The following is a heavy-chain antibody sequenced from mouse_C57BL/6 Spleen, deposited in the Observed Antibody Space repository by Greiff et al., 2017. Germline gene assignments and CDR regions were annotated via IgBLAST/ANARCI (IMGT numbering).Heavy chain of an antibody. J-gene: IGHJ4*01. V-gene: IGHV5-12*01. Sequence: EVKLEESGGGLVQPGGSLKLSCAASGFTFSDYYMYWVRQTPEKRLEWVAYISNGGGSTYYPDTVKGRFTISRDNAKNTLYLQMSRLKSEDTAMYYCARHGGTTVVDAMDYWGQGTSVTVSS. CDR2: ISNGGGST. D-gene: IGHD1-1*01. CDR1: GFTFSDYY. CDR3: ARHGGTTVVDAMDY.